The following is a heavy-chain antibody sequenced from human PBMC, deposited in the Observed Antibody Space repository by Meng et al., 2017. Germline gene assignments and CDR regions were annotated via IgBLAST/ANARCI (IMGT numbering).Heavy chain of an antibody. CDR2: ISYDGSNK. D-gene: IGHD2-15*01. V-gene: IGHV3-30*01. CDR3: ARGTIVVVVAATLGRPYYFDY. J-gene: IGHJ4*02. Sequence: GQVVGCGDGGGHAECAPGLSGGASGFTFSSYGMHGVRQAPGKGLEWVAVISYDGSNKYYADSVKGRFTISRDNSKNTLYLQMNSLRAEDTAVYYCARGTIVVVVAATLGRPYYFDYWGQGTLVTVSS. CDR1: GFTFSSYG.